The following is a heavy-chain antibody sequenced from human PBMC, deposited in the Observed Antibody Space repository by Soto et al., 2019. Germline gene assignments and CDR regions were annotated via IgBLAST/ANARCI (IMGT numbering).Heavy chain of an antibody. V-gene: IGHV3-23*01. Sequence: GGSLRLSCAASGFTFSNYAMSWVRQAPGKGLEWVSAISGGGGSTFYADSVKGRFTISRDNSKDTLYLQMNSLRAEDTALYYCAKDGYCSGGSCYGGYFDYWGQGTLVTVSS. J-gene: IGHJ4*02. CDR2: ISGGGGST. D-gene: IGHD2-15*01. CDR1: GFTFSNYA. CDR3: AKDGYCSGGSCYGGYFDY.